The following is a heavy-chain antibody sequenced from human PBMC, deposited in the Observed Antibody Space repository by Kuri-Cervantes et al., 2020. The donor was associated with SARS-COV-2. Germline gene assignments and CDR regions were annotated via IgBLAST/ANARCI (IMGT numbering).Heavy chain of an antibody. J-gene: IGHJ5*02. CDR1: GGSFSGYY. CDR2: INHSGST. V-gene: IGHV4-34*01. CDR3: ARDVNAQDSSQYYDWFDP. Sequence: GSLRLSCAVYGGSFSGYYWSWFRQPPGKGLEWIGKINHSGSTNYNPSLTSRVTISVDTSKNQFSLKLSSVTAADTAVYYCARDVNAQDSSQYYDWFDPWGQGTLVTVSS. D-gene: IGHD2/OR15-2a*01.